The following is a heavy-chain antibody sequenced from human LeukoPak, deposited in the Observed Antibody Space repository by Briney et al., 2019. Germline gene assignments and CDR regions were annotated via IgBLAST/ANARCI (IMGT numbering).Heavy chain of an antibody. V-gene: IGHV3-23*01. D-gene: IGHD5-18*01. CDR3: AIMTVDTAMVFDY. J-gene: IGHJ4*02. CDR1: GFTFSSYA. Sequence: GGSLRLSCAASGFTFSSYAMSWVRQAPGKGLEWVSAISGSGGSTYYADSVKGRFTISRDNSKNTLCLQMNSLRAEDTAVYYCAIMTVDTAMVFDYWGQGTLVTVSS. CDR2: ISGSGGST.